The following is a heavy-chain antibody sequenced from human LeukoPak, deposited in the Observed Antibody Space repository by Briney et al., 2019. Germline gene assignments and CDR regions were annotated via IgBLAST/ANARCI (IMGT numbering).Heavy chain of an antibody. Sequence: SETLSLTCTVSGGSVSSGSYYWSWIRQPPGKGLEWIGYIYYSGSTNYNPSLESRVTISVDTSKNQFSLKLSSVTAADTAVYYCARVGDFGYKFDPWGQGTLVTVSS. J-gene: IGHJ5*02. V-gene: IGHV4-61*01. D-gene: IGHD1-14*01. CDR3: ARVGDFGYKFDP. CDR2: IYYSGST. CDR1: GGSVSSGSYY.